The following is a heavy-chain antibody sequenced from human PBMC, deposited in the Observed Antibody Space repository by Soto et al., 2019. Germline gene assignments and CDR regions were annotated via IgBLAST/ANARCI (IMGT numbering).Heavy chain of an antibody. CDR2: INSDGSST. V-gene: IGHV3-74*01. Sequence: EVQLVESGGGLVQPGGSLRLSCAASGFTFSSYWMHWVRQAPGKGLVWVSRINSDGSSTSYADSVKGRFTISRDNAKTTLYLQMNSLRAEDTAVYYCARPRPYCGGDCPDSWGQGTLVTVSS. CDR1: GFTFSSYW. J-gene: IGHJ4*02. D-gene: IGHD2-21*02. CDR3: ARPRPYCGGDCPDS.